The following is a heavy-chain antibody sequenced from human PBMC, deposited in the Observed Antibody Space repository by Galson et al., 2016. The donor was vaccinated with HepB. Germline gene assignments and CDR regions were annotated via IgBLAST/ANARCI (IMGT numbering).Heavy chain of an antibody. CDR2: ISHEGRKK. D-gene: IGHD3-9*01. CDR3: AKEGGSRYFDWLLKNGYFQH. J-gene: IGHJ1*01. Sequence: SLRLSCAASGFSFSRYAMHWVRQAPGKGLEWVAVISHEGRKKYYADSVKGRFTISRDNSKNSLDLRMSTLRADDTAVYFCAKEGGSRYFDWLLKNGYFQHWGQGTLVTVSS. CDR1: GFSFSRYA. V-gene: IGHV3-30*18.